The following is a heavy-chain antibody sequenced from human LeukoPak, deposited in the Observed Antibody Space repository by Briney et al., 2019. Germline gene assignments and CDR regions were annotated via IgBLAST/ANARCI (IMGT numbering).Heavy chain of an antibody. CDR3: ARVRRYSYGYVDY. J-gene: IGHJ4*02. D-gene: IGHD5-18*01. Sequence: SETLSLTCTVSGYSISSGYYWGWIRQPPGKGLEWIGSISHSGSTYYNPSLKSRVTISVDTSKNQFSLKLRSVTAADTAVYYCARVRRYSYGYVDYWGQGTLVTVST. CDR1: GYSISSGYY. CDR2: ISHSGST. V-gene: IGHV4-38-2*02.